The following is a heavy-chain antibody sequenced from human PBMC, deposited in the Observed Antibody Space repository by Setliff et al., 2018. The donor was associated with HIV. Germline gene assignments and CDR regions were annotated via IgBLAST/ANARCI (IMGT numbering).Heavy chain of an antibody. CDR1: GGSISSAY. J-gene: IGHJ6*03. D-gene: IGHD3-10*01. Sequence: SETLSLTCAVSGGSISSAYWSWVRQPPGKGLEWIGYIYSGGITYYNPSLKSRAAISVDTSKNQISLKLSSVTAADTAVYYCASLDGSESPYIYYYYMDVWGKGTAVTVSS. CDR3: ASLDGSESPYIYYYYMDV. V-gene: IGHV4-4*08. CDR2: IYSGGIT.